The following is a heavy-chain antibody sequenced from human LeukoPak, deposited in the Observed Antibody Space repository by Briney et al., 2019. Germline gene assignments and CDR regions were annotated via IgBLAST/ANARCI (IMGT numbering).Heavy chain of an antibody. CDR3: ARLVVTARKPIDY. CDR1: GGSISSSSYY. CDR2: IYYSGST. V-gene: IGHV4-39*01. Sequence: SETLSLTCTVSGGSISSSSYYWGWIRQPPGKGLEWIGSIYYSGSTYYNPSLKSRVTISVDTSKNQFSLKLSSVTAADTAVYYCARLVVTARKPIDYWGQGTLVTVSS. J-gene: IGHJ4*02. D-gene: IGHD2-21*02.